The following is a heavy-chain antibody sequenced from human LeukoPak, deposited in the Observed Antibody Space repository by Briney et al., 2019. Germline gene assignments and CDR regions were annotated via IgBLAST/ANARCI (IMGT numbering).Heavy chain of an antibody. D-gene: IGHD2-21*02. Sequence: ASVKVSCKASGYTFTSYAMNWVRQAPGQGLEWMGWINTNTGYPTYAQGFTGRFVFSLDTSVSTAYLQISSLKAEDTAVYYCARGLRVDCGRDCTVYWGQGTLVTVSS. CDR2: INTNTGYP. CDR1: GYTFTSYA. CDR3: ARGLRVDCGRDCTVY. V-gene: IGHV7-4-1*02. J-gene: IGHJ4*02.